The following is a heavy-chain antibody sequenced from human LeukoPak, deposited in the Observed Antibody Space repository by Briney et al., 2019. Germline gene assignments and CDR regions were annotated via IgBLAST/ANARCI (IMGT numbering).Heavy chain of an antibody. CDR3: AREVLSSSLNDAFDI. D-gene: IGHD6-13*01. Sequence: PLASVKVSCKASGYTFAGYYMHWVRQAPGQGLEWMGWINPNSGGTNYAQKFQGRVTMTRDTSISTAYMELSRLRSDDTAVYYCAREVLSSSLNDAFDIWGQGTMVTVSS. J-gene: IGHJ3*02. CDR2: INPNSGGT. CDR1: GYTFAGYY. V-gene: IGHV1-2*02.